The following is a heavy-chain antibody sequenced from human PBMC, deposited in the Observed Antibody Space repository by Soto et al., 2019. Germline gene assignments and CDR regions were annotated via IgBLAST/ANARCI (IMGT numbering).Heavy chain of an antibody. Sequence: GGCLRLSCAASGFTVMTNYISWVRQAPGKGLEWVSVIYNGGNTYYADSVKGRFTISTDNSKNTLYLQMNSLRVEDTAVYYCASEGLYSSSDYWGQGTLVTVPS. CDR1: GFTVMTNY. CDR2: IYNGGNT. J-gene: IGHJ4*02. D-gene: IGHD6-6*01. V-gene: IGHV3-53*01. CDR3: ASEGLYSSSDY.